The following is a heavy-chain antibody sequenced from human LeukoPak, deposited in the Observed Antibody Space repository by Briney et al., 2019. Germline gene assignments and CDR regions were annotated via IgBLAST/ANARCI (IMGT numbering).Heavy chain of an antibody. J-gene: IGHJ3*02. D-gene: IGHD3-3*01. CDR1: GFTFSSYW. CDR2: INTDGSST. Sequence: PGGSLRLSCAASGFTFSSYWMHWVRQAPGKGLVWVSRINTDGSSTIYADSVKGRFTISRDNAKNTLYLQMNSLRAEDTAVYYCASGVTIWLGNALDMWGQGTMVTVS. V-gene: IGHV3-74*01. CDR3: ASGVTIWLGNALDM.